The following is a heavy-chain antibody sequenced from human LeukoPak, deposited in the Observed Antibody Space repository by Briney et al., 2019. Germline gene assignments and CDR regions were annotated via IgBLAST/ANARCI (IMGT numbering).Heavy chain of an antibody. D-gene: IGHD1-26*01. CDR2: ISGSGAST. Sequence: GGSLRLSCLTSGFTLSTNAMSWVRQAPGKGLEWISGISGSGASTYYADSVKGRFTISRDNSKNTLYLQMNSLRAEDTAVYYCARDLNSGSFDYWGQGTLVTVSS. CDR3: ARDLNSGSFDY. V-gene: IGHV3-23*01. CDR1: GFTLSTNA. J-gene: IGHJ4*02.